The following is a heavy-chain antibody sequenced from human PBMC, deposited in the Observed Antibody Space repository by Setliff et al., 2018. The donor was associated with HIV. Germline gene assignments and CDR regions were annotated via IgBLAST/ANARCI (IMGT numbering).Heavy chain of an antibody. V-gene: IGHV1-69*13. CDR3: AKGGYYDSTGYYYYYLYYLDE. CDR1: GDTFNSYA. CDR2: VIPIFGTA. D-gene: IGHD3-22*01. J-gene: IGHJ6*03. Sequence: SVKFSCKASGDTFNSYAISWVRQAPGQGLEWMGGVIPIFGTANYAQKFQGRVTITADESTSTAYMELSSLRSEDMAVYYCAKGGYYDSTGYYYYYLYYLDEWGKGTTVTVSS.